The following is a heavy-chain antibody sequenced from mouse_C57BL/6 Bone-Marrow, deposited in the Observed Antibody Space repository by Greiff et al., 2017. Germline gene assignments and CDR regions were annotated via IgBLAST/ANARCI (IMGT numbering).Heavy chain of an antibody. CDR1: GYTFTNYW. CDR3: ARTYGSTRAGFAY. D-gene: IGHD1-1*01. V-gene: IGHV1-63*01. J-gene: IGHJ3*01. CDR2: LYPGGGYT. Sequence: QVQLQQPGAELVRPGTSVKMSCKASGYTFTNYWIGWAKQRPGHGLEWIGDLYPGGGYTNYNEKFKGKATLTADKSSSTAYMQVNSLTSEDSAIYYGARTYGSTRAGFAYWGQGTLVTVSA.